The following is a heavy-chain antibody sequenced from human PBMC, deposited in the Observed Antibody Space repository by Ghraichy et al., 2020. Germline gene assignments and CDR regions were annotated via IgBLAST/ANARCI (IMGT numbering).Heavy chain of an antibody. J-gene: IGHJ4*02. CDR1: GFTVSSNY. D-gene: IGHD6-19*01. Sequence: ESLNISCVASGFTVSSNYMSWVRQAPGKGLEWVSVIYSGGSTYYADSVKGRFTISRDNSKNTLYLQMNSLRADDTAVYYCARGRIAVAGGGDCWGQGTLVTVSS. V-gene: IGHV3-53*01. CDR2: IYSGGST. CDR3: ARGRIAVAGGGDC.